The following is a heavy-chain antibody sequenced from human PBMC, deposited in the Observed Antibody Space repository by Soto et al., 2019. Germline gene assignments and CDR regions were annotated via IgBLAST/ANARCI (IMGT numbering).Heavy chain of an antibody. V-gene: IGHV1-69*01. D-gene: IGHD5-18*01. CDR3: ATGGRGYSSAPRFYFEY. J-gene: IGHJ4*02. CDR2: ILPIFDTT. CDR1: GGIFSSNA. Sequence: QVQLVQSGAEVKKPGSSVKVSCQASGGIFSSNAISWVRQAPGQGLEWMGGILPIFDTTHYAQKVQGRVTITADESTSTAYMELSSLKSEDTALYYCATGGRGYSSAPRFYFEYWGQGPLVNVSS.